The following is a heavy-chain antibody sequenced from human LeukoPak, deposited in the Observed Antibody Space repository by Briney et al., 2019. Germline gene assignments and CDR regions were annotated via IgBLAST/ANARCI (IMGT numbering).Heavy chain of an antibody. D-gene: IGHD3-3*01. CDR1: GHTANTYG. V-gene: IGHV1-18*01. Sequence: ASVKVSCKASGHTANTYGFTWVRQAPGQGLEWIGWIFSYTGQTKYADKFQGRVTMTTDTSKTIAYLELRRLRSDDTAVYFCANVAKGRFFFYYMDVWGEGPTVTVS. CDR3: ANVAKGRFFFYYMDV. CDR2: IFSYTGQT. J-gene: IGHJ6*03.